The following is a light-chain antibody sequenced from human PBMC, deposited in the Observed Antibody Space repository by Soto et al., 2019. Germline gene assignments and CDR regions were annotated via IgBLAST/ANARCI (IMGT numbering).Light chain of an antibody. J-gene: IGKJ4*01. CDR3: QQYNNWPLT. Sequence: EIVMTQSPATLSVSPGERATLSCRASQSVAGNLAWYQQKPGQAPRLLMYGASTRATGSPARFSGSGSGTEVTLTISSLQSEDFGVYYCQQYNNWPLTFGGGTKVEIK. CDR1: QSVAGN. CDR2: GAS. V-gene: IGKV3-15*01.